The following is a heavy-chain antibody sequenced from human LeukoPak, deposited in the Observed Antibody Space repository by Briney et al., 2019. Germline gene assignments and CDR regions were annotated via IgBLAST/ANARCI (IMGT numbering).Heavy chain of an antibody. CDR2: ISSSSTYI. Sequence: GGSLRLSCAASGFIFTTYSVNWVRQAPGKGLEWVSSISSSSTYISYADSVEGRFTISRDNAKNSLYLQMNSLRAEDTALYYCAKTQGYLDYWGQGTLVTVSS. J-gene: IGHJ4*02. V-gene: IGHV3-21*01. CDR1: GFIFTTYS. CDR3: AKTQGYLDY.